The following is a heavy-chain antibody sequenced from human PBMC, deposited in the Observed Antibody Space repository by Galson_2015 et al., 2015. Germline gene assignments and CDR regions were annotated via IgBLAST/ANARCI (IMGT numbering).Heavy chain of an antibody. CDR3: ARDSRYYYYYYYMDV. J-gene: IGHJ6*03. Sequence: SLRLSCAASGFTFSSYGMHWVRQAPGKGLEWVAVIWYDGSNKYYADSVKGRFTISRDNSKNTLYLQMNSLRAEDTAVYYCARDSRYYYYYYYMDVWGKGTTVTVSS. V-gene: IGHV3-33*01. CDR2: IWYDGSNK. CDR1: GFTFSSYG.